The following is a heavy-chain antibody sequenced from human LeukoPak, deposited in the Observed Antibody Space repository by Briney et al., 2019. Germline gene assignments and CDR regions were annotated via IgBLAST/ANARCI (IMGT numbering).Heavy chain of an antibody. D-gene: IGHD3-10*01. Sequence: KPSETLSLTCAVYGGSFSGYYWSWIRQPPGKGLEWIGEINHSGSTNYNPSLKSQVTISVDTSKNQFSLKLSSVTAADTAVYYCARTGGAYYYGSGSYYLDYWGQGTLVTVSS. J-gene: IGHJ4*02. CDR2: INHSGST. CDR3: ARTGGAYYYGSGSYYLDY. V-gene: IGHV4-34*01. CDR1: GGSFSGYY.